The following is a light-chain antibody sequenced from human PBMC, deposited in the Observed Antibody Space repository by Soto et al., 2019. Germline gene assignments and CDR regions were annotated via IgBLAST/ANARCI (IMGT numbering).Light chain of an antibody. Sequence: DIQMTQSPSTLSASVGDRVTITCRASQSISTWLAWYQQKPGKAPKLLIYDASSLESGVPSRFSGSGSGTEFTLTISSLQPEDFATYYCQQSDSIPITFGQGTRLEI. CDR1: QSISTW. V-gene: IGKV1-5*01. CDR2: DAS. CDR3: QQSDSIPIT. J-gene: IGKJ5*01.